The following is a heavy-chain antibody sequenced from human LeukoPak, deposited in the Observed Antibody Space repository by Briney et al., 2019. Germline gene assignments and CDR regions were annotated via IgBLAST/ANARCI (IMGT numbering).Heavy chain of an antibody. CDR1: GYTFTNYD. Sequence: GASVKVSCKASGYTFTNYDINWVRQATGQGLEWMGWMNPNSGKTGYAQKFQGRVTITRNTSISTAYMEVSSLKSEDTAVYYCARRGGTLYSYGPRGYYYYMDVWGKGTTVTVSS. D-gene: IGHD5-18*01. CDR3: ARRGGTLYSYGPRGYYYYMDV. CDR2: MNPNSGKT. V-gene: IGHV1-8*03. J-gene: IGHJ6*03.